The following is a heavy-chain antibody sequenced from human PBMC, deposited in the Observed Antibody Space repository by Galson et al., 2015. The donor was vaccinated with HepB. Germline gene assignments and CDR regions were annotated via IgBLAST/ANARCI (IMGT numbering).Heavy chain of an antibody. CDR1: GFTFSNAW. D-gene: IGHD1-26*01. J-gene: IGHJ6*02. CDR3: TKDQLVGESTSGNYDYYGMDV. Sequence: SLRLSCAASGFTFSNAWMSWVRQSPGKGLEWVGRIKNKTDGGTTDYASPVKGRFTISRDDSKNTLYLQMNSLKTKDTAVYYCTKDQLVGESTSGNYDYYGMDVWGQGTTVTVSS. V-gene: IGHV3-15*01. CDR2: IKNKTDGGTT.